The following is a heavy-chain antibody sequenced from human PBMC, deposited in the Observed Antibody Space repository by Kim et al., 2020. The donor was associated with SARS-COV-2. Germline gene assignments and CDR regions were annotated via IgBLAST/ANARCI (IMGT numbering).Heavy chain of an antibody. J-gene: IGHJ6*02. D-gene: IGHD3-9*01. CDR2: ISAYNGNT. CDR1: GYTFTSYG. V-gene: IGHV1-18*01. Sequence: ASVKVSCKASGYTFTSYGISWVRQAPGQGLEWMGWISAYNGNTNYAQKLQGRVTMTTDTSTSTAYMELRSLRSDDTAVYYCARDGSLTGYLAQSYYYYYGMDGWGQGTTVTVSS. CDR3: ARDGSLTGYLAQSYYYYYGMDG.